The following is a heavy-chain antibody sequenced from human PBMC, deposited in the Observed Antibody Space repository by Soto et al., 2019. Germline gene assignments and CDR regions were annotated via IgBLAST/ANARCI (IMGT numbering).Heavy chain of an antibody. V-gene: IGHV3-11*01. CDR1: GFDFGDYY. D-gene: IGHD6-13*01. J-gene: IGHJ4*02. CDR2: IDSGDGTT. CDR3: VRPYYSSSWFPFDR. Sequence: GGSLRLSCTGSGFDFGDYYMSWIRQAPGKGLEWVSYIDSGDGTTYYTESVKGRFTISRDNAKKMVYLQMSSLRVEDTALYYCVRPYYSSSWFPFDRWGQGTLVTVSS.